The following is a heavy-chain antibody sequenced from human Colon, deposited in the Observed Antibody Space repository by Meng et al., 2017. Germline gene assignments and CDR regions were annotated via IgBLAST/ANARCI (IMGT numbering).Heavy chain of an antibody. CDR2: LNADGTEK. J-gene: IGHJ3*02. CDR3: TRDPSFGAFDI. CDR1: GLNIRSFW. D-gene: IGHD3-10*01. Sequence: SLRLSCAASGLNIRSFWMRWDRQAPGKGLEFVANLNADGTEKNYLDSINGRFTISRDNAKNSLYLQMNSLRVEDTALYYCTRDPSFGAFDIWGQGTMVTVSS. V-gene: IGHV3-7*01.